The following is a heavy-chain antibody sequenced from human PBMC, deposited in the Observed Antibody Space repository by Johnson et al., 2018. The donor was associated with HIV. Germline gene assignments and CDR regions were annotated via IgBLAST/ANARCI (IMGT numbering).Heavy chain of an antibody. D-gene: IGHD1-26*01. CDR1: GFTVSSNY. J-gene: IGHJ3*01. Sequence: VQLVESGGGLIQPGGSLRLSCAASGFTVSSNYMSWVRQAPGNGLEWVSVIYSGGSTYYADSVKGRFTISRDNSKNTLYLQMHSLRAEDTAVYYCARESANSGRYSGAFDVWGQGTMVTVSS. CDR3: ARESANSGRYSGAFDV. V-gene: IGHV3-53*01. CDR2: IYSGGST.